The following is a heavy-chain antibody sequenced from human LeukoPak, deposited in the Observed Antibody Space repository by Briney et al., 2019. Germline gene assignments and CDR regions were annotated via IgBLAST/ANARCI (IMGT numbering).Heavy chain of an antibody. CDR1: GFPFETNA. CDR2: IGNTET. CDR3: AKDWIQFNRVFDCFDS. J-gene: IGHJ4*02. Sequence: GGSLRLSCATSGFPFETNAMSWVRQAPGKGLEWVATIGNTETFYADSVAGRFTISRDNSKNTVNLQMDRLRVEDTAIYYCAKDWIQFNRVFDCFDSWGQGTLVTVSS. D-gene: IGHD5-18*01. V-gene: IGHV3-23*01.